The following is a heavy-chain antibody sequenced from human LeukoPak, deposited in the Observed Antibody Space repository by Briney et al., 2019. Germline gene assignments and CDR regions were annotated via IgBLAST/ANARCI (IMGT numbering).Heavy chain of an antibody. CDR1: GGSISSSSYY. V-gene: IGHV4-39*07. Sequence: SETLSLTCTVSGGSISSSSYYWGWIRQPPGKGLEWIGSIYYSGSTYYNPSLKSRVTISVDTSKNQFSLKLSSVTAADTAVYYCARENYGSGSYSLWMDYYYIDVWGKGTTVTVSS. CDR2: IYYSGST. CDR3: ARENYGSGSYSLWMDYYYIDV. D-gene: IGHD3-10*01. J-gene: IGHJ6*03.